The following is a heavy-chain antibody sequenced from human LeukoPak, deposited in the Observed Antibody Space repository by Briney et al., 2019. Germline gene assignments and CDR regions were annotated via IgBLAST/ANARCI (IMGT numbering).Heavy chain of an antibody. D-gene: IGHD3-22*01. J-gene: IGHJ2*01. Sequence: SETLSLTCTVSGGSISSYYWSWIRQPPGKGLEWIGYIYYSGSTNYNPSLKSRVTISVDTSKNQFSLKLSSVTAADTAVYYCASHSYYYDSSGYRGYWYFDLWGRGTLVTVSS. CDR2: IYYSGST. V-gene: IGHV4-59*08. CDR3: ASHSYYYDSSGYRGYWYFDL. CDR1: GGSISSYY.